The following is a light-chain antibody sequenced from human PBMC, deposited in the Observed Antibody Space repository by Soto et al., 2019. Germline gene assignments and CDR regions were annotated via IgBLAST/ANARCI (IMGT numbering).Light chain of an antibody. CDR3: GADQTSGNNLVYV. CDR1: SVYSNYN. Sequence: QLVLTQPPSASASLGASVTLTCTLSSVYSNYNVDWYQQRPGKGPRLVMRVGTGGIVGAKGEGIPDRFSVLGSGLNRFLTIKNIQEEEEADYHGGADQTSGNNLVYVFGPGTKLTVL. CDR2: VGTGGIVG. J-gene: IGLJ1*01. V-gene: IGLV9-49*01.